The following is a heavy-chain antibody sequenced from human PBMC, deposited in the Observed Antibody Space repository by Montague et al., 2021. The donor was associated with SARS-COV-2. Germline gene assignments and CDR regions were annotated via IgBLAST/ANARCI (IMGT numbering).Heavy chain of an antibody. CDR2: IYFSGTA. CDR1: GAPISSSYY. V-gene: IGHV4-39*01. Sequence: SETLSLTCTGSGAPISSSYYWGWIRQPSGKGLEWFGSIYFSGTASYNPSLMSRVTISEDSSRRQYSLMMNFFTAADTAVYFCARRHSGGWCAGTTCYGSGFDYWGQGTLVTVSS. D-gene: IGHD5-12*01. J-gene: IGHJ4*02. CDR3: ARRHSGGWCAGTTCYGSGFDY.